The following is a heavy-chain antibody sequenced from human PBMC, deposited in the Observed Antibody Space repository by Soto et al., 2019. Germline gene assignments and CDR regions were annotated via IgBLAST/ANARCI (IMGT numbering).Heavy chain of an antibody. CDR3: AKEGRYSSSRGYFDY. Sequence: EVQLLESGGGLVQPGGSLRLSCAASGFTFSSYGMSWVRQAPGKGLEWGSGISGSGGSTYYADSVKGRFTISRDNPKNTLYLQMNSLRAEDTAVYYCAKEGRYSSSRGYFDYWGQGTLVTVST. J-gene: IGHJ4*02. CDR1: GFTFSSYG. CDR2: ISGSGGST. V-gene: IGHV3-23*01. D-gene: IGHD6-13*01.